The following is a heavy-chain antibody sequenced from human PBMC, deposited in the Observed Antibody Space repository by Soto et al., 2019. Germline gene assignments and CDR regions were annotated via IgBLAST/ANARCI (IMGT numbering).Heavy chain of an antibody. J-gene: IGHJ4*02. V-gene: IGHV1-46*01. D-gene: IGHD6-19*01. CDR1: GYTFTSYY. Sequence: ASVKVSCKASGYTFTSYYMHWVRQTPGQGLEWMGIINPSGGSTSYAQKFQGRVTMTRDTSTSTVYMELSSLRSEDTAVYYCARGGYSSGWYPRYFDYWGQGTLVTVSS. CDR2: INPSGGST. CDR3: ARGGYSSGWYPRYFDY.